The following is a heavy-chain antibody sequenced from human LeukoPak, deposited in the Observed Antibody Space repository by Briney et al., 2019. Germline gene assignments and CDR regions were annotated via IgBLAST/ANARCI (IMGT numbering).Heavy chain of an antibody. D-gene: IGHD2-2*01. J-gene: IGHJ3*02. Sequence: GGSLRLSCAASGFSFSKDWMSWVRQAPGKGLEWVGRIKSKTDGGTTDYAAPVKGRFTISRDDSKSIAYLQMNSLKTEDTAVYYCTRGPMSSTDAFDIWGQGTMVTVSS. CDR1: GFSFSKDW. V-gene: IGHV3-15*01. CDR3: TRGPMSSTDAFDI. CDR2: IKSKTDGGTT.